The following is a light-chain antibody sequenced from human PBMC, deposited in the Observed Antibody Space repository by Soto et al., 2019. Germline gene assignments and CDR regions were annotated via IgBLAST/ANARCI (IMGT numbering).Light chain of an antibody. Sequence: QSALTQPRSVSGSPGQSVTISCSGTSSDVGGYGYVSWYQQHPGKAPTLIIYHVAQRPSGVPDRFSASKSGNTASLTISGLQAEDEADYYCSSYTRQSTYVFGTGTKVTVL. V-gene: IGLV2-11*01. CDR2: HVA. CDR1: SSDVGGYGY. CDR3: SSYTRQSTYV. J-gene: IGLJ1*01.